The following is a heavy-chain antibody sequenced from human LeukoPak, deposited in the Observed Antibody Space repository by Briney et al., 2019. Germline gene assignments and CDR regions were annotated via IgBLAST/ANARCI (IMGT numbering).Heavy chain of an antibody. CDR3: ARDGDSSGYYRPYNWFDP. Sequence: SVKVSCKASGGTFSSYAISWVRQAPGQGLEWMGGTIPIFGTANYAQKFQGRVTITAGVSTSTAYMELSSLRSEDTAVYYCARDGDSSGYYRPYNWFDPWGQGTLVTVSS. V-gene: IGHV1-69*13. CDR1: GGTFSSYA. J-gene: IGHJ5*02. D-gene: IGHD3-22*01. CDR2: TIPIFGTA.